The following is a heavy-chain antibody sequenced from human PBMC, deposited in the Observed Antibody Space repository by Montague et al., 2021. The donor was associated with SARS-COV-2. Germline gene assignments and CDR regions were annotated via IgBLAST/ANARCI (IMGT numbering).Heavy chain of an antibody. CDR2: FYSVGST. V-gene: IGHV4-59*02. CDR1: GASVGSSD. D-gene: IGHD4-11*01. CDR3: ARENSTADAFDI. Sequence: SETLSLTCTVSGASVGSSDWGWIRQSPGKGLEWIGYFYSVGSTDYNPSLKSRVSMSRDTSKNQFSLKVRSVTAADTAVYYCARENSTADAFDIWGQGTMVTVSS. J-gene: IGHJ3*02.